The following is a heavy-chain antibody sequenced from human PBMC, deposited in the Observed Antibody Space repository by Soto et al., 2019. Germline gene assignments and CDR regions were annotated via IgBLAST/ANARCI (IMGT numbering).Heavy chain of an antibody. V-gene: IGHV3-33*01. CDR2: IWYDGSNK. J-gene: IGHJ5*02. CDR3: ARDSLPFAEYKNWFDP. CDR1: GFTFSSYG. Sequence: GGSLRLSCAASGFTFSSYGMHWVRQAPGKGLEWVAIIWYDGSNKYYADSVKGRFTISRDNSKNTLYLQMNSLRAEDTAVYYCARDSLPFAEYKNWFDPWGQGTLVTVSS. D-gene: IGHD3-10*01.